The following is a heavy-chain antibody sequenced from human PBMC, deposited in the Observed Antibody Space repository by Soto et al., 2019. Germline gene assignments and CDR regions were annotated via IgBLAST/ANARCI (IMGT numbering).Heavy chain of an antibody. CDR3: ARDSRIAVADAFDI. CDR1: GFTFSSYS. CDR2: ISSSSSYI. Sequence: GGSLRLSCAASGFTFSSYSMNWVRQAPGKGLEWVSFISSSSSYIYYADSVKGRFTTSRDNARNSLYLQMNSLRAEDTAVYYCARDSRIAVADAFDIWGQGTLVTVSS. D-gene: IGHD6-19*01. J-gene: IGHJ3*02. V-gene: IGHV3-21*01.